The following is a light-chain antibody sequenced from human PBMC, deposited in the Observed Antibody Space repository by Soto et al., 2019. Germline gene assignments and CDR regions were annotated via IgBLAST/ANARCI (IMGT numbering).Light chain of an antibody. CDR1: QDITNY. V-gene: IGKV1-9*01. Sequence: DIQLTQSPSFLSASVGDRVTITCRASQDITNYLAWYQQKPGKAPKLLIFAASILQSGVPSRFSGSGSGTEFTLTISSLQPDDFATYHCQQFHTYPRTFGQGTKVEIK. J-gene: IGKJ1*01. CDR2: AAS. CDR3: QQFHTYPRT.